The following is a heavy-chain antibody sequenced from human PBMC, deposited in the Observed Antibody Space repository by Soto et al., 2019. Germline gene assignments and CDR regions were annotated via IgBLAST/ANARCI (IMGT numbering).Heavy chain of an antibody. D-gene: IGHD1-7*01. J-gene: IGHJ5*02. Sequence: QVQLQESGPGLVKPSQTLSLTCAVSGGSISSGGYSWNWIRQPPGKGLEWIGYIYHSGSTYYNPSLKSRVTISIDKSKTQFSLKLSSVSAADTAVYYCARDSLTGNYFDPWGQGTLVTVSS. CDR2: IYHSGST. CDR3: ARDSLTGNYFDP. CDR1: GGSISSGGYS. V-gene: IGHV4-30-2*01.